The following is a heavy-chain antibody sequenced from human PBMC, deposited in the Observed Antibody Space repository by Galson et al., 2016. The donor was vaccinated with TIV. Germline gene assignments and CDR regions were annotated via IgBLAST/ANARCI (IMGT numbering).Heavy chain of an antibody. CDR1: GYTFTSYH. CDR2: INPNSGGT. CDR3: ARAATVVGDWYFDL. J-gene: IGHJ2*01. V-gene: IGHV1-2*02. D-gene: IGHD4-23*01. Sequence: SVKVSCKASGYTFTSYHVHWVRQAPGQGLEWMGSINPNSGGTNYAQSLQGRVTITRDTAISTASMELSMLRADDTATYYCARAATVVGDWYFDLWGRGTLVPVSS.